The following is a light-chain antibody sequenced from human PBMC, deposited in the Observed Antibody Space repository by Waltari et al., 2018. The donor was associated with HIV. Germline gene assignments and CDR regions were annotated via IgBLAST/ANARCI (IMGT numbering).Light chain of an antibody. Sequence: EIVMPQSPATLSVSPGERATLSCRASQSVSSNLAWYQQKPGQAPRLLIYGASTRATGIPGRFGGSGSGTEFTLTISSLQSEDFAVYYCQQYNNWPGKTFGQGTKVEIK. CDR1: QSVSSN. J-gene: IGKJ1*01. CDR2: GAS. CDR3: QQYNNWPGKT. V-gene: IGKV3-15*01.